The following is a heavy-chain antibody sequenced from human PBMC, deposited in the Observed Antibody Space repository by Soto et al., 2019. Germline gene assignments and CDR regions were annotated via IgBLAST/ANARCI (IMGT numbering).Heavy chain of an antibody. CDR2: INHSGST. CDR1: GGSFSGYY. V-gene: IGHV4-34*01. CDR3: ARGRIVERGYYYYYMDV. Sequence: QVQLQQWGAGLLKPSGTLSLTCAVYGGSFSGYYWSWIRQPPGKGLEWIGEINHSGSTNYNPSLKSRVTISVDTSKNQFSLKLSSVTAADTAVYYCARGRIVERGYYYYYMDVWGKGTTVTVSS. D-gene: IGHD1-1*01. J-gene: IGHJ6*03.